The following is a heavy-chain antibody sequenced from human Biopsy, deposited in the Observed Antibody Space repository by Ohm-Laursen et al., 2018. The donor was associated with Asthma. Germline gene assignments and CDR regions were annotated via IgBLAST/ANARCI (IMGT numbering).Heavy chain of an antibody. V-gene: IGHV1-3*04. Sequence: GSSVKVSCKASGYNFISFAIHWVCQAPGQRLEWMGWVNTGNGDTKYSQKFQGRVTITGDTSASTAYMELRSLRSEDTATYYCARTYYDFLTGQVKDVFGVWGQGTMVTVSS. CDR2: VNTGNGDT. J-gene: IGHJ3*01. CDR1: GYNFISFA. CDR3: ARTYYDFLTGQVKDVFGV. D-gene: IGHD3-9*01.